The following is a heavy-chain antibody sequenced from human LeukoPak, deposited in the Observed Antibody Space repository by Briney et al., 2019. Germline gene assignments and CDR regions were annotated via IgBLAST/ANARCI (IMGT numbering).Heavy chain of an antibody. CDR2: ISDYNGYT. CDR3: ARDEARYSSGYYPNWFDH. V-gene: IGHV1-18*01. J-gene: IGHJ5*02. CDR1: GYTFTSYG. D-gene: IGHD3-22*01. Sequence: ASVKVSCKASGYTFTSYGISWVRQAPGQGLEWMGWISDYNGYTHYAHNLQGRVTMTTDTSTSTAYMELRSLRSDDTAVYYCARDEARYSSGYYPNWFDHWGQGTLVTVSS.